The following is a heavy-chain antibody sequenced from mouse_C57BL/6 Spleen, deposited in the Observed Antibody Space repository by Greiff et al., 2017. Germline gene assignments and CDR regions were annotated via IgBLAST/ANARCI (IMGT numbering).Heavy chain of an antibody. CDR2: IDPSDSYT. V-gene: IGHV1-59*01. Sequence: VQLQQSGAELVRPGTSVKLSCKASGYTFTSYWMHWVKQRPGQGLEWIGVIDPSDSYTNYNQKFKGKATLTVDTSSSTAYMQLSSLTSEDSAVYCCARQRGENYWGQGTTLTVSS. J-gene: IGHJ2*01. CDR3: ARQRGENY. CDR1: GYTFTSYW.